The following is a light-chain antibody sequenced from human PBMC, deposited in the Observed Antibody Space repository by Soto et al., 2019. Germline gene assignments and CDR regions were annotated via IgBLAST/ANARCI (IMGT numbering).Light chain of an antibody. CDR3: QTWGTGIRV. V-gene: IGLV4-69*01. Sequence: QSVLTQSPSASASLGASVKLTCTLSRGHSTYTIAWHQQQPDKGPRYLMKLKSDGSHSKGDGNPDRFSGSSSGAERYLTISSLQSEDEADYYCQTWGTGIRVFGGGTKLTVL. CDR2: LKSDGSH. CDR1: RGHSTYT. J-gene: IGLJ3*02.